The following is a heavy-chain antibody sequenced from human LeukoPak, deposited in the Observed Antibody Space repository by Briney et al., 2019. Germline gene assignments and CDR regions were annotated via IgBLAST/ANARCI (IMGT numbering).Heavy chain of an antibody. CDR1: GGSFSSYY. CDR3: ARGGAYSYGRVHWYFDF. CDR2: INHSGAA. Sequence: SETLSLTCAAYGGSFSSYYWSWIRQSPGKGLEWIGEINHSGAADYNPSLKSRVTISIDTSKNQFSLKLSSVTDADTAVYHCARGGAYSYGRVHWYFDFWDPGTLVTVSS. J-gene: IGHJ2*01. D-gene: IGHD5-18*01. V-gene: IGHV4-34*01.